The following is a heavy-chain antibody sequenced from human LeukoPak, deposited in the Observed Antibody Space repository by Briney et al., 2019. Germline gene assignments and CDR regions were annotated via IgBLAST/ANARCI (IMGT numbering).Heavy chain of an antibody. Sequence: GGSLRLTCAASGFTFSSYAMHWVRQAPGKGLGWVAVISYDGSNKYYADSVKGRFTISRDNSKNTLYLQMNSLRAEDTAVYYCVKGDGYNWGYWGQGTLVTVSS. CDR3: VKGDGYNWGY. J-gene: IGHJ4*02. V-gene: IGHV3-30*04. CDR2: ISYDGSNK. D-gene: IGHD5-24*01. CDR1: GFTFSSYA.